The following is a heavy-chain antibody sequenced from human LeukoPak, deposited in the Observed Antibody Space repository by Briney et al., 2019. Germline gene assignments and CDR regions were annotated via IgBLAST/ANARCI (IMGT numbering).Heavy chain of an antibody. D-gene: IGHD6-19*01. CDR2: IYYRGDT. Sequence: SETLSLTCTVSGGSMTNYYWSWIRQPPGKGLEWIGHIYYRGDTKYNPSLKSRVTISLDTSKQQFSLRLTSVSAADTAAYYCARLSGPSGGPVGFFGLDVWGQGTTVAVSS. V-gene: IGHV4-59*08. CDR1: GGSMTNYY. J-gene: IGHJ6*02. CDR3: ARLSGPSGGPVGFFGLDV.